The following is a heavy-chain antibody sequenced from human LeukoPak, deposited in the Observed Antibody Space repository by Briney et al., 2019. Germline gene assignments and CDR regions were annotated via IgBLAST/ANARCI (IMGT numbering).Heavy chain of an antibody. CDR2: ISHSGDT. CDR1: GFSITSGDY. CDR3: ARVGPLAVGTGKRVYSFDY. D-gene: IGHD1-1*01. J-gene: IGHJ4*02. Sequence: PSETLFHTCDVSGFSITSGDYWGWIRQSPGRGLEWIGSISHSGDTYYIPSLRSRVTMSLDTSRNQFSLDLRSVSAADTAVYFCARVGPLAVGTGKRVYSFDYWGQGSLVTVSS. V-gene: IGHV4-38-2*01.